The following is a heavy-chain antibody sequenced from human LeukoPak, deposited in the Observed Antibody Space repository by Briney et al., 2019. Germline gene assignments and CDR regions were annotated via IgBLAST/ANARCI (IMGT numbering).Heavy chain of an antibody. CDR2: FSRSGGST. CDR3: VRGDKRDY. Sequence: FSRSGGSTYYAESVKGRLTISRDNAESSVYLQVNSLRVEDTGVYYCVRGDKRDYWGQGTLVTVSS. V-gene: IGHV3-21*01. J-gene: IGHJ4*02. D-gene: IGHD5-24*01.